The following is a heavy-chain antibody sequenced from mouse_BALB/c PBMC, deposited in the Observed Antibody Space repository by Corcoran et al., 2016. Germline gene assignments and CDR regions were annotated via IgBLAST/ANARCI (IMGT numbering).Heavy chain of an antibody. Sequence: QVQLQQSGAELMKPGASVKVSCKATGYTFSSYWIEWVKQRPGHGLEWIGEILPGSGSTNYNEKFKGKATFTADTSSNTAYMQLSSLTSEDSAVYYCARGWDGYYAWFAYWGQGTLVTVSA. J-gene: IGHJ3*01. CDR3: ARGWDGYYAWFAY. D-gene: IGHD2-3*01. CDR2: ILPGSGST. V-gene: IGHV1-9*01. CDR1: GYTFSSYW.